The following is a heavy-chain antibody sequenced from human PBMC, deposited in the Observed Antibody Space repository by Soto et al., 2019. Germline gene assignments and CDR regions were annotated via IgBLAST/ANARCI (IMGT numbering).Heavy chain of an antibody. Sequence: SETLSLTCAVSGGSISSSNWWSWVRQPPGKGLEWIGEIYHSGSTNYNPSLKSRVTISVDKSKNQFSLKLNSVTAADTALFYCASHNYYGSGRVDYWGQGTLVTVSS. CDR3: ASHNYYGSGRVDY. CDR2: IYHSGST. V-gene: IGHV4-4*02. J-gene: IGHJ4*02. CDR1: GGSISSSNW. D-gene: IGHD3-10*01.